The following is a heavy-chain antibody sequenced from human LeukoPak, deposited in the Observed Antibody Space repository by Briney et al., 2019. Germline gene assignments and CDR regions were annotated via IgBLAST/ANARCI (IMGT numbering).Heavy chain of an antibody. CDR1: GYTFTSYA. CDR3: ARGASTSRFDP. Sequence: ASVKVSCKASGYTFTSYAMHWVRQAPGQRLEWMGWINAGNGNTKHSQKFQGRVTITRDTSANTAYMELSSLRSEDTAVYYCARGASTSRFDPWGQGTLVTVSS. J-gene: IGHJ5*02. V-gene: IGHV1-3*01. CDR2: INAGNGNT. D-gene: IGHD5/OR15-5a*01.